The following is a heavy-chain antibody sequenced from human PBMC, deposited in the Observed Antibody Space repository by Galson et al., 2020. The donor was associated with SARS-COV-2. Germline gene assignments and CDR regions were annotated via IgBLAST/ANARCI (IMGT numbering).Heavy chain of an antibody. J-gene: IGHJ6*03. CDR2: ISYDGSNK. V-gene: IGHV3-30*18. D-gene: IGHD3-10*01. CDR1: GFTFSSYG. Sequence: GGSPRLSCAASGFTFSSYGMHWVRQAPGKGLEWVAVISYDGSNKYYADSVKGRFTISRDNSKNTLYLQMNSLRAEDTAVYYCAKDGNSIWFRELRSADYYYYYMHVWGKGTTVTVSS. CDR3: AKDGNSIWFRELRSADYYYYYMHV.